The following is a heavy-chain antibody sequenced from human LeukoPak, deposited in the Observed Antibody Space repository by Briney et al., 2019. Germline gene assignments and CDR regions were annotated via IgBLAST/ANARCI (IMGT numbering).Heavy chain of an antibody. CDR3: ARRGRLGHYDNDAFDI. D-gene: IGHD3-22*01. Sequence: SQTLSLTCTVSGGSISSGSYYWSWIRQPAGKGLEWIGRIYTSGSTNYNPSLKSRVTMSVDTSKNQFSLKLSSVTAADTAVYYCARRGRLGHYDNDAFDIWGQGTMVTVSS. J-gene: IGHJ3*02. V-gene: IGHV4-61*02. CDR1: GGSISSGSYY. CDR2: IYTSGST.